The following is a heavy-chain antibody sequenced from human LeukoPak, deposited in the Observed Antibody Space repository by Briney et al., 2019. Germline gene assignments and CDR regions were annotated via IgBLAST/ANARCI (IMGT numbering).Heavy chain of an antibody. V-gene: IGHV3-66*01. CDR3: ARGGDYGLYFDY. CDR2: IYSGGST. D-gene: IGHD4-17*01. CDR1: GFTVSTDH. J-gene: IGHJ4*02. Sequence: GGSLRLSCAASGFTVSTDHMSWVRQAPGKGLEWVSVIYSGGSTYYADSVKGRFTISRDNSKNTLYLQMNSLRAEDTAVYYCARGGDYGLYFDYWGQGTLVTVSS.